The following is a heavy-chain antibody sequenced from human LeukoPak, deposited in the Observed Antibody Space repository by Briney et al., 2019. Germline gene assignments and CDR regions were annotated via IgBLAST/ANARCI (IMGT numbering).Heavy chain of an antibody. Sequence: PGGSLRLSCAASGFTFSSYAMSWVRQAPGKGLEWVSAISGSGGSTYYADSVKGRFTISRDNSKNTLYLQMNSLRAEDTAVYYCAKDRYYYDSSGQFDYWGQGTLVTVSS. D-gene: IGHD3-22*01. CDR1: GFTFSSYA. CDR3: AKDRYYYDSSGQFDY. J-gene: IGHJ4*02. V-gene: IGHV3-23*01. CDR2: ISGSGGST.